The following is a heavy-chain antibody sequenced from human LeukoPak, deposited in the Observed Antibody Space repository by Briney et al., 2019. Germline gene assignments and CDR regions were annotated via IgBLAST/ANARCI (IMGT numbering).Heavy chain of an antibody. V-gene: IGHV4-38-2*02. CDR2: IYHSGST. CDR3: ARGPWGAFDI. CDR1: GYSISSGYY. D-gene: IGHD7-27*01. J-gene: IGHJ3*02. Sequence: PSETLSLTCTVSGYSISSGYYWGWIRQPPGKGLEWIGSIYHSGSTYYNPSLKSRVTISVDTSKNQFSLKLSSVTAADTAVYYCARGPWGAFDIWGQGTMVTVSS.